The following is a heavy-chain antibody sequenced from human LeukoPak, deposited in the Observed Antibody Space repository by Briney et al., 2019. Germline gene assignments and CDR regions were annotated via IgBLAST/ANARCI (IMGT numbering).Heavy chain of an antibody. CDR1: GFTFSGSA. CDR2: IRSKANSYAT. CDR3: TSRGSCSSTSCPDLYYYYYMDV. D-gene: IGHD2-2*01. V-gene: IGHV3-73*01. J-gene: IGHJ6*03. Sequence: GGSLRLSCAASGFTFSGSAMHWVRQASGKGLEWVGRIRSKANSYATAHAASVKGRFTISRDDSTNTAYLQMNSLKTEDTAVYYCTSRGSCSSTSCPDLYYYYYMDVWGKGTTVTVSS.